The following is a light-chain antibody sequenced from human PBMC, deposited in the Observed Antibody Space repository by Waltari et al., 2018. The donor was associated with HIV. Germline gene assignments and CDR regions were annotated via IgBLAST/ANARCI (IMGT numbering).Light chain of an antibody. Sequence: QSALPQPASVSGSPGQSITISCTGSRNDVGGYNYVSWYQQHPGKAPRLMIYDVSTRPSGVSDRFSGSKSGDTASLTSSGLQPEDEADYYCESYTSTSVWVFGGGTRLTVL. CDR1: RNDVGGYNY. V-gene: IGLV2-14*03. CDR2: DVS. J-gene: IGLJ3*02. CDR3: ESYTSTSVWV.